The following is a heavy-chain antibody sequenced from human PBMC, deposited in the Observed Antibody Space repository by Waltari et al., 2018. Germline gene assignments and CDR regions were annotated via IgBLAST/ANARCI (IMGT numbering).Heavy chain of an antibody. CDR1: SFTLSSFG. CDR3: VRGSRYTPSDL. D-gene: IGHD3-16*02. Sequence: VQLVESGGGGVQPGGSLRLSCEAFSFTLSSFGMSGVRQAPGQGPEWGELIWYDEGRTYYADSVKGRFTVFRDKPKDTINLQMNRLRAEDTAVYYCVRGSRYTPSDLWGQGTLVTVSA. CDR2: IWYDEGRT. V-gene: IGHV3-33*01. J-gene: IGHJ5*02.